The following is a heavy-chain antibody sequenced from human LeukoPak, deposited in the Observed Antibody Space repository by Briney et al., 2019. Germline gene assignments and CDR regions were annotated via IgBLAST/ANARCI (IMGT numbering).Heavy chain of an antibody. J-gene: IGHJ4*02. D-gene: IGHD3-16*02. CDR3: ARARGPFLSTFGGVIVPDY. V-gene: IGHV3-48*04. Sequence: GGSLRLSCAASGFTFSSYAMSWVRQAPGKGLEWVSYISSSGSTIYYADSVKGRFTISRDNAKNSLYLQMNSLRAEDTAVYYCARARGPFLSTFGGVIVPDYWGQGTLVTVSS. CDR2: ISSSGSTI. CDR1: GFTFSSYA.